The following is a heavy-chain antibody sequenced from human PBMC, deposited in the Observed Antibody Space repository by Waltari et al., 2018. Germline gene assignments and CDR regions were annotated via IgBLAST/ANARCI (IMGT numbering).Heavy chain of an antibody. CDR3: FSKVDWHY. D-gene: IGHD3-9*01. J-gene: IGHJ4*02. CDR1: GFTFNSYW. CDR2: IKSYGSIT. V-gene: IGHV3-74*01. Sequence: EVQLVESGGGLVQPGGSLRLPCAASGFTFNSYWRHWVRQAPGKGLVWVSRIKSYGSITSYAESVKCRFTISRDNAKNTLYLQMNSLRAEDTAVYYCFSKVDWHYWGQGTLVTVSS.